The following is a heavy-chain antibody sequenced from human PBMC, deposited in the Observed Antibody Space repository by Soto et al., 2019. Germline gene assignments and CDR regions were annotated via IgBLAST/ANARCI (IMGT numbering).Heavy chain of an antibody. V-gene: IGHV3-23*01. J-gene: IGHJ4*02. Sequence: GGSLRLSCAASGFTFSDYYMSWVRQAPGKGLEWVSAIGGNGADTYYADSVKGRFTISRDNSKNTLYLQMNSLRAEDTAVYFCAIPSGLTVTGPDYWGQGTLVTVSS. CDR1: GFTFSDYY. CDR3: AIPSGLTVTGPDY. D-gene: IGHD6-19*01. CDR2: IGGNGADT.